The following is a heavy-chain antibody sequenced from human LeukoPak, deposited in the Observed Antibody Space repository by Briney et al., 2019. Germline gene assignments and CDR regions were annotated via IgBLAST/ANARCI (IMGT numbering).Heavy chain of an antibody. J-gene: IGHJ5*02. V-gene: IGHV4-61*02. CDR2: IYTSGST. D-gene: IGHD3-10*01. Sequence: SSQTLSLTCTVYSGSISSGSYYWSWIRQPAGKELEWIGRIYTSGSTDYNPSLRSRVTISLDTSKNHFSLQLSSVTAADTAVYYCARGVSQVRGMWFDPWGQGTLVTVSS. CDR3: ARGVSQVRGMWFDP. CDR1: SGSISSGSYY.